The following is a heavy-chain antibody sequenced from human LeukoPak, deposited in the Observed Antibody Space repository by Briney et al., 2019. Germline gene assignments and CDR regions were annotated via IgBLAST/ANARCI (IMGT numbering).Heavy chain of an antibody. V-gene: IGHV3-74*01. D-gene: IGHD5-24*01. CDR1: GFTFIRYW. CDR3: ARLDEAFDN. Sequence: GGSLRLSCAASGFTFIRYWIHWVRQAPGKGLEWVSRINPDGSTTTYADSVKGRFTLSRDNAENTVYLQMNSLRAEDTAVYYCARLDEAFDNWGQGTLVTVSS. CDR2: INPDGSTT. J-gene: IGHJ4*02.